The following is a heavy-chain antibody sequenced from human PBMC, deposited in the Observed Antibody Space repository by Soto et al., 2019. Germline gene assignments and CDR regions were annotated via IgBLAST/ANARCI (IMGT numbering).Heavy chain of an antibody. CDR1: GFTFSSYA. CDR3: AIGYSYDRFDP. V-gene: IGHV3-23*01. J-gene: IGHJ5*02. CDR2: ISGSGGDT. Sequence: GSLRLSCAASGFTFSSYAMSWVRQAPGKGLEWVSAISGSGGDTYYADSVKGRFTISRDNSKNTLYLQMDSLRVEDPAVYYCAIGYSYDRFDPWGQGTLVTVSS. D-gene: IGHD5-18*01.